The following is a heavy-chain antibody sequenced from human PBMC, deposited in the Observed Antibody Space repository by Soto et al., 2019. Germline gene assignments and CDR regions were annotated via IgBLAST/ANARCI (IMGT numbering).Heavy chain of an antibody. Sequence: EVQLVESGGGLVQPGRSLRLSCAASGFTFDDYAMHWVRQAPGKGLEWVSGISWNSGSIGYADSVKGRFTISRDNAKNSLYLQMNSLRAEDTALYYCAKDTATYDFWSGYSGAFDIWGQGTMVTFSS. J-gene: IGHJ3*02. CDR2: ISWNSGSI. CDR1: GFTFDDYA. V-gene: IGHV3-9*01. D-gene: IGHD3-3*01. CDR3: AKDTATYDFWSGYSGAFDI.